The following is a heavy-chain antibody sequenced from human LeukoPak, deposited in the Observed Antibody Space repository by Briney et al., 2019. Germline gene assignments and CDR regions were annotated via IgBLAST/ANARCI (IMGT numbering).Heavy chain of an antibody. CDR1: GGTFSSYA. CDR3: ARSYDSTRWGGAFDI. Sequence: SVKVSCKASGGTFSSYAISWVRQAPGQGLEWMGGIIPIFGTANYAQKFQGRVTITADKSTSTAYMELSSLRSEDTAVYYCARSYDSTRWGGAFDIWGQGTMVTVSS. V-gene: IGHV1-69*06. D-gene: IGHD3-22*01. CDR2: IIPIFGTA. J-gene: IGHJ3*02.